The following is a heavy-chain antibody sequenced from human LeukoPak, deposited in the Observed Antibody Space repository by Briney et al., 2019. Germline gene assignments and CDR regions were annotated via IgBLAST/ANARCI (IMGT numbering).Heavy chain of an antibody. CDR1: GYTFTSYD. D-gene: IGHD4-11*01. Sequence: GASVKVSCKASGYTFTSYDINWVRQATGQGLEWMGWMNPNSGNTGYAQKFQGRVTMTRNTSISTAYMELSSLRSEDTAVYYCARGNDYSNHYGYWGQGTLATVSS. CDR3: ARGNDYSNHYGY. CDR2: MNPNSGNT. V-gene: IGHV1-8*01. J-gene: IGHJ4*02.